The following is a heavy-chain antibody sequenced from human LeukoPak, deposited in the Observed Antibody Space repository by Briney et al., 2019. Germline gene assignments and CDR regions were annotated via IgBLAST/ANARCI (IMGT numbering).Heavy chain of an antibody. V-gene: IGHV4-61*02. J-gene: IGHJ6*03. CDR3: ARLVVGGYRYYYYMDV. CDR2: IYTSGST. D-gene: IGHD3-16*02. CDR1: GGSISSGSYY. Sequence: PSQTLSLTCTVSGGSISSGSYYWSWIRQPAGKGLEWIGRIYTSGSTNYNPSLKSRVTISVDTPKNQFSLKLSSVTAADTAVYYCARLVVGGYRYYYYMDVWGKGTTVTVSS.